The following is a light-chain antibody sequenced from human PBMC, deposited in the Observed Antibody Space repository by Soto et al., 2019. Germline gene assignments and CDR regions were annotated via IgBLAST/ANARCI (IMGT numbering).Light chain of an antibody. CDR1: QSVRSY. V-gene: IGKV3-11*01. CDR2: DAF. CDR3: QQRGDWPRVT. Sequence: EIVLTQSPATLSLSPGERATLSCRASQSVRSYLAWYQQKPGQAPSLLIYDAFNRATGIPARFSGSGSGTDFTLISGSLEPEVFGVYYGQQRGDWPRVTFGRGNKVYLK. J-gene: IGKJ3*01.